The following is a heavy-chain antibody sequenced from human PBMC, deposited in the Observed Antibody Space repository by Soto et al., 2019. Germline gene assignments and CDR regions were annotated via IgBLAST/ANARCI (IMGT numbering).Heavy chain of an antibody. Sequence: SETLSLTCAVYGGSFSGYYWTWIRQPPGTGLEWIGEINHSGSTNYNPSLKSRFTISRDNAKNSVYLQMDSLRAEDTAVYYCARHAYNFLTFDSWGQGTLVTVSS. D-gene: IGHD1-1*01. CDR2: INHSGST. CDR1: GGSFSGYY. CDR3: ARHAYNFLTFDS. J-gene: IGHJ4*02. V-gene: IGHV4-34*01.